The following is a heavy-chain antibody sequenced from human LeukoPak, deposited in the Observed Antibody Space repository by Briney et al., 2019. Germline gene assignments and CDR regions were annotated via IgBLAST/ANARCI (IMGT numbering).Heavy chain of an antibody. CDR3: ARAGDYDSSGYDAFDI. CDR1: GGSISSYY. Sequence: PSETLSLTCTVSGGSISSYYWSWIRQPPGKGLEWIGYIYYSGSTNYNPSLKSRVTISVDTSKNQFSLKLSSVTAADTAVYYCARAGDYDSSGYDAFDIWGQGTMVTVSS. D-gene: IGHD3-22*01. CDR2: IYYSGST. V-gene: IGHV4-59*01. J-gene: IGHJ3*02.